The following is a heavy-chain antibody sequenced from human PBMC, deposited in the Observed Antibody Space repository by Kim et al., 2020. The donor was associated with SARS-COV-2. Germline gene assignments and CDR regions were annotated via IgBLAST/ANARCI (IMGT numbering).Heavy chain of an antibody. CDR2: IYGGGSST. Sequence: GGSLRLSCAASGFTFSSYAMSWVRQAPGKGLEWVSLIYGGGSSTYYADSVKGRFTISRDNSKNTLYLQMNSLRAEDTALYYCAMGRQWQGTDPDKFDYWGQGTLVTVSS. D-gene: IGHD6-19*01. V-gene: IGHV3-23*03. J-gene: IGHJ4*02. CDR3: AMGRQWQGTDPDKFDY. CDR1: GFTFSSYA.